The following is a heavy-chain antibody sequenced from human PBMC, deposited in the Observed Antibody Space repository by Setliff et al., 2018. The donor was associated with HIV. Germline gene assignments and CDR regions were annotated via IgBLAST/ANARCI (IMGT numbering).Heavy chain of an antibody. CDR3: ARDRLDGYNSGFDY. D-gene: IGHD5-12*01. Sequence: SQTLSLTCTVSGGSIISYYWSWIRQPPGKGLEWIGYIYYSGGTTYNPSLKSRVTISVDTSKNQFSLKLSSVTAADTAVYYCARDRLDGYNSGFDYWGQGTLVTVSS. V-gene: IGHV4-59*01. J-gene: IGHJ4*02. CDR2: IYYSGGT. CDR1: GGSIISYY.